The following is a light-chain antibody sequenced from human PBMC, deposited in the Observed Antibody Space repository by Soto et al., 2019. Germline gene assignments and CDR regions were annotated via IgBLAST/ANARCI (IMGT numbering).Light chain of an antibody. CDR2: DVS. CDR1: SSDVGFYNF. CDR3: SSYTSSSTYV. V-gene: IGLV2-14*01. J-gene: IGLJ1*01. Sequence: QSALTQPPSASGSPGQSLTISCTGTSSDVGFYNFVSWYQQHPGKAPKLMVYDVSNRPSGVSNRFSGSKSGNTASLTISGLQAEDEADYYCSSYTSSSTYVFGTGTKLTVL.